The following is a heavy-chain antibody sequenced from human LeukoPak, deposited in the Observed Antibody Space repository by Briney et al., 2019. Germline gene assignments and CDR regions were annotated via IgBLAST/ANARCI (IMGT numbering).Heavy chain of an antibody. CDR2: INHSGST. J-gene: IGHJ5*02. CDR3: ARGRSYYDFWSGPRTANWFDP. CDR1: GGSFSGYY. D-gene: IGHD3-3*01. V-gene: IGHV4-34*01. Sequence: SETPSLTCAVYGGSFSGYYWSWIRQPPGKGLEWIGEINHSGSTNYNPSLKSRVTISVDTSKNQFSLKLSSVTAADTAVYYCARGRSYYDFWSGPRTANWFDPWGQGTLVTVSS.